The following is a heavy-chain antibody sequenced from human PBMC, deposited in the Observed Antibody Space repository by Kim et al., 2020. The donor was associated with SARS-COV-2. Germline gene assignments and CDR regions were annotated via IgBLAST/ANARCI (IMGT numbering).Heavy chain of an antibody. CDR1: GYSFTSYW. J-gene: IGHJ6*02. D-gene: IGHD6-19*01. V-gene: IGHV5-10-1*01. Sequence: GESLKISCKGSGYSFTSYWISWVRQMPGKGLEWMGRIDSSDSYTNYSPSFQGHVTISADKSISTAYLQWSSLKASDTAMYYCARRTGQWLVNGMDVWGQGTTDTVSS. CDR2: IDSSDSYT. CDR3: ARRTGQWLVNGMDV.